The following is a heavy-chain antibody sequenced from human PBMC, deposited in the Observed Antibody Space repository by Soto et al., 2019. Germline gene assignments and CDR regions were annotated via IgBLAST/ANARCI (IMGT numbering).Heavy chain of an antibody. CDR2: ISYSGST. V-gene: IGHV4-59*11. CDR3: ARADPDASVGY. J-gene: IGHJ4*02. CDR1: GGSMSSHY. D-gene: IGHD3-16*01. Sequence: ETLSLTCXVAGGSMSSHYWTWLRQPPGKGLEWIGYISYSGSTYYNPSLKSRVTISADTSRNQFSLKPSSVIAVDTAVYYCARADPDASVGYWGQGTLVTVSS.